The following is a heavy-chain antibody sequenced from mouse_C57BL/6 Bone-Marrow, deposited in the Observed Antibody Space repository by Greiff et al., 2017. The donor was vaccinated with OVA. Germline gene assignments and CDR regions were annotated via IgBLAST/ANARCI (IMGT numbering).Heavy chain of an antibody. CDR3: ARWRGLRRLAY. Sequence: QVQLQQPGAELVKPGASVKMSCKASGYTFTSYWITWVKQRPGQGLEWIGDIYPGSGSTNYNEKFKSKATLNVDTSSSSAYMQLSSLTSVVSAVYYCARWRGLRRLAYWGRGTLVTVSA. V-gene: IGHV1-55*01. D-gene: IGHD2-4*01. J-gene: IGHJ3*01. CDR2: IYPGSGST. CDR1: GYTFTSYW.